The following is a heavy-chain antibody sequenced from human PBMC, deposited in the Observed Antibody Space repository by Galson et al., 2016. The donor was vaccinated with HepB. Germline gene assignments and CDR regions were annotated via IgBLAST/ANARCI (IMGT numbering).Heavy chain of an antibody. CDR1: GFTFSNYW. J-gene: IGHJ4*02. Sequence: SLRLSCAASGFTFSNYWMSWVRQAPGKGLEWVANIQQTGVEKYYRDSVMGRFTISRDNAKDSLYLQMNSLRVEDTAVYYCVTYYYGLGMEYWGRGIPVTVSS. CDR3: VTYYYGLGMEY. V-gene: IGHV3-7*03. CDR2: IQQTGVEK. D-gene: IGHD3-10*01.